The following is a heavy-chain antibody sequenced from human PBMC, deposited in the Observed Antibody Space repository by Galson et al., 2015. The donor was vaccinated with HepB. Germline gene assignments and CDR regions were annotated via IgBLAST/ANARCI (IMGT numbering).Heavy chain of an antibody. CDR3: ARDAHGDYTNWFDP. V-gene: IGHV1-2*02. Sequence: SVKVSCKASGSTFTGYYMHWVRQAPGQGLEWMGWINPNSGGTNYAQKFQGRVTMTRDTSISTAYMELSRLRSDDTAVYYCARDAHGDYTNWFDPWGQGTLVTVSS. D-gene: IGHD4-17*01. CDR1: GSTFTGYY. CDR2: INPNSGGT. J-gene: IGHJ5*02.